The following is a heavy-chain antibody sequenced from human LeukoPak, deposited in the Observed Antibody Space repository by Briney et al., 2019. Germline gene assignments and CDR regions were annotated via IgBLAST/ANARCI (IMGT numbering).Heavy chain of an antibody. CDR2: ISVYNGNT. CDR3: ARDDPQWREHDY. CDR1: GYTFTSYG. V-gene: IGHV1-18*01. D-gene: IGHD6-19*01. Sequence: GASVKVSCKASGYTFTSYGISWVRQAPGQGLEWMGWISVYNGNTNFAQKFQGRVTITTDTSTSTAYMELRSLRSDDTAVYYCARDDPQWREHDYWGQGTLVTVSS. J-gene: IGHJ4*02.